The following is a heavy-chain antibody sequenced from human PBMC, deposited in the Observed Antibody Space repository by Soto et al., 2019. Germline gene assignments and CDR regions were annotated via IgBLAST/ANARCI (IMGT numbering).Heavy chain of an antibody. Sequence: SVKVSCKASGGTFSSYAISWVRQAPGQGLEWMGGIIPIFGTANYAQKFQGRVTITADESTSTAYMELSSLRSEDTAVYYCARRAGYCSSTSCFTPYNWFDPWGQGTLVTVSS. D-gene: IGHD2-2*01. CDR1: GGTFSSYA. V-gene: IGHV1-69*13. CDR2: IIPIFGTA. J-gene: IGHJ5*02. CDR3: ARRAGYCSSTSCFTPYNWFDP.